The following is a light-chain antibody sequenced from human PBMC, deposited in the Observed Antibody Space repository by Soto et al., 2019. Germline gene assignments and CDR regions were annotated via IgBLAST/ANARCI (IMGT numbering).Light chain of an antibody. CDR1: QSISSW. Sequence: DIQMTQSPSTLSASVGDRVTITCRASQSISSWLAWYQQKPGKAPKLLIYQASSLKSGVPSRFSGSGSATEFTLTISSLQPDDFATYYREEYSSSSGLTFGGGTKVDIK. J-gene: IGKJ4*01. CDR2: QAS. CDR3: EEYSSSSGLT. V-gene: IGKV1-5*03.